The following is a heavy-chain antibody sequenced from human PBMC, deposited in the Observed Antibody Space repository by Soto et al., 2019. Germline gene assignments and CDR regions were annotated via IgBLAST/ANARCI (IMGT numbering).Heavy chain of an antibody. V-gene: IGHV1-46*04. CDR3: PRGLGVGSGLRLQH. Sequence: QVQLVQSGAEVKKPGTSVKISCKTSGDTFTTYYLQWVRQAPGRGLEWMGIINPDNGSTNYAKKLRVRVTLTRDTSKSTVYMDLTSQRCEDTAVYFCPRGLGVGSGLRLQHWGQGTLVTVSS. D-gene: IGHD3-10*01. CDR2: INPDNGST. J-gene: IGHJ1*01. CDR1: GDTFTTYY.